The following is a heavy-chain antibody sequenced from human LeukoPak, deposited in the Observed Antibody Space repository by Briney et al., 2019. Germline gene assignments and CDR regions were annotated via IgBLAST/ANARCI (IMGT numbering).Heavy chain of an antibody. Sequence: GDSVKVSCKASGYTFTGYHMHWVRQAPGQGLEWMGWINPNSGGTNYAQKFQGRVTMTRDTSISTAYVELSRLRSDDTAVFYCAREEVIAAAGPTLDYWGQGALVTVSS. J-gene: IGHJ4*02. D-gene: IGHD6-13*01. V-gene: IGHV1-2*02. CDR1: GYTFTGYH. CDR2: INPNSGGT. CDR3: AREEVIAAAGPTLDY.